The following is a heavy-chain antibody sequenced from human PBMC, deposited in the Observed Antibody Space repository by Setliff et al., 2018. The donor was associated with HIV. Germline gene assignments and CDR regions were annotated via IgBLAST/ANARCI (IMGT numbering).Heavy chain of an antibody. D-gene: IGHD3-10*02. CDR3: TRDLTLFKL. CDR2: IKQDGSEK. CDR1: GFTFSSYY. J-gene: IGHJ4*02. V-gene: IGHV3-7*03. Sequence: GGSLRLSCAASGFTFSSYYMSWVRQAPGKGLEWVANIKQDGSEKYYADSVKGRFTISRDNAKNSLYLQMNSLRAEDTALYYCTRDLTLFKLWGQGTLVTVSS.